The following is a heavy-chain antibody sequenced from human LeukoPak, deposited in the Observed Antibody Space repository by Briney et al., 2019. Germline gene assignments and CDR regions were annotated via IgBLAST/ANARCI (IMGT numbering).Heavy chain of an antibody. CDR2: MYYIGST. CDR3: AGARDYYDSSGAFDI. V-gene: IGHV4-59*01. J-gene: IGHJ3*02. CDR1: GGSISGYY. Sequence: SETLSLTCTVSGGSISGYYWSWIRQPPGKGLEWIGYMYYIGSTNYNPSLKSRVTILVDTSKKQFSLKLSSVTAADTAVYYCAGARDYYDSSGAFDIWGQGTMVTVSS. D-gene: IGHD3-22*01.